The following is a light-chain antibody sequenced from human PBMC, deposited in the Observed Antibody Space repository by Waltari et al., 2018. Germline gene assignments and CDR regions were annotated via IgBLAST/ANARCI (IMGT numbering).Light chain of an antibody. CDR2: EAV. Sequence: QSALTQPASVSGSPGQSITIPCTGASAAIAIYNPVSCYQHHPAKAPKLMIYEAVKRPSGVSNRFSGAKSGTTASLIISGLQADDEADYYCCSYTGSSTSYGCGSGTKVTVL. J-gene: IGLJ1*01. CDR1: SAAIAIYNP. V-gene: IGLV2-23*01. CDR3: CSYTGSSTSYG.